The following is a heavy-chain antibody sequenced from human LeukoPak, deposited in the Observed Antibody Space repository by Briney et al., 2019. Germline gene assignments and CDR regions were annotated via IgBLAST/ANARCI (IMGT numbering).Heavy chain of an antibody. CDR1: GFTFSDYY. J-gene: IGHJ4*02. V-gene: IGHV3-11*04. D-gene: IGHD3-10*01. CDR3: AREGLRGVIMRAVDY. Sequence: GGSLRLSCAASGFTFSDYYMSWIRQAPGKGLEWLSYISSSGGTIYYADSVKGRFTISRDNAKNSLYLQMNGLRAEDTDVYYCAREGLRGVIMRAVDYWGQGTLVTVSS. CDR2: ISSSGGTI.